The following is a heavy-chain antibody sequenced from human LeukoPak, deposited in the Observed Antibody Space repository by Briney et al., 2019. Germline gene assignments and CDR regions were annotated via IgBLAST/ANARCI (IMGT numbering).Heavy chain of an antibody. V-gene: IGHV4-4*02. CDR3: ARQYYYDSGEVAPRDFDY. Sequence: RSSETLSLTCAVSGGSISSSNWWSWVRQPPGKGLEWIGEIYHSGSTNYNPSLKSRVTISVDKSKNQFSLKLSSVTAADTAVYYCARQYYYDSGEVAPRDFDYWGQGTLVTVSS. CDR2: IYHSGST. J-gene: IGHJ4*02. CDR1: GGSISSSNW. D-gene: IGHD3-22*01.